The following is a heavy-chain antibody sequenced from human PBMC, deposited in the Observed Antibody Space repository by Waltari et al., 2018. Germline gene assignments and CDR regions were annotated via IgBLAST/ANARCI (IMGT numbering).Heavy chain of an antibody. CDR1: GFTFSSYA. CDR2: ISGSGGST. J-gene: IGHJ6*02. D-gene: IGHD3-10*01. Sequence: EVQLLESGGGLVQPGGSLRLSCAASGFTFSSYAMSWVRQAPGKGMEWVAAISGSGGSTYYADAVKGRFTISRDNSKNTLYLQMNSLRAEDTAVYYCANLPGRGTGGSGSYRNYYYYYGMDVWGQGTTVTVSS. V-gene: IGHV3-23*01. CDR3: ANLPGRGTGGSGSYRNYYYYYGMDV.